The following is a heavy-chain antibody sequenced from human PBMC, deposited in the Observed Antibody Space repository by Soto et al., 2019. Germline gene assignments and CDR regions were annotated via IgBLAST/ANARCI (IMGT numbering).Heavy chain of an antibody. V-gene: IGHV3-11*01. CDR3: ARDRYYYGMDV. CDR2: ISGDGTTV. Sequence: LTCTVSGGSFSPNYWAWIRQAPGKGLEWISYISGDGTTVHYIDSVKGRFTISRDNAKNSLYLQINSLRAEDSAVYYCARDRYYYGMDVWGQGTTVTVSS. D-gene: IGHD3-9*01. CDR1: GGSFSPNY. J-gene: IGHJ6*02.